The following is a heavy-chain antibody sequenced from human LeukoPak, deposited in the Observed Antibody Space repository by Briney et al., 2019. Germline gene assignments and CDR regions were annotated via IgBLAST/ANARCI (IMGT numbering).Heavy chain of an antibody. CDR2: ISYSGANT. CDR1: GFTFNNYA. Sequence: GGSLRLSCAASGFTFNNYAMNWVRQAPGKGLEWVSGISYSGANTHYADSVKGRFTFSRDNSKNTLYLQMNGLRAEDTAVYYCARGSGDAFDIWGQGTMVTVSS. CDR3: ARGSGDAFDI. V-gene: IGHV3-23*01. J-gene: IGHJ3*02.